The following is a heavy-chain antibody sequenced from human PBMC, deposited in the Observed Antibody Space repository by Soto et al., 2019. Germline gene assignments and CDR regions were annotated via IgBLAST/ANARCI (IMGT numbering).Heavy chain of an antibody. V-gene: IGHV4-4*02. CDR3: ARSYMVRGVANWFDP. CDR1: GGSISSSNW. CDR2: IYHSGST. D-gene: IGHD3-10*01. Sequence: QVQLQESGPGLVKPSGTLSLTCAVSGGSISSSNWWSWVRQPPGKGLEWIGEIYHSGSTNYNPSLKSRVTTPXXXSXDQFSLKLSSVTAADTAVYYCARSYMVRGVANWFDPWGQGTLVTVSS. J-gene: IGHJ5*02.